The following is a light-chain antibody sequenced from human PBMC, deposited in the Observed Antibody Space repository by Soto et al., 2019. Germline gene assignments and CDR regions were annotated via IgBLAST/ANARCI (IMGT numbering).Light chain of an antibody. CDR1: SSDVGGYNY. CDR3: SSFAGGGNPVL. J-gene: IGLJ2*01. CDR2: EVT. V-gene: IGLV2-8*01. Sequence: QSALTQPPSASGSLGQSVTISCTGTSSDVGGYNYVSWHQQHPGKAPKVMIYEVTKRPPGVPDRFSGSKSANTASLTVPGLQDEDQADYYCSSFAGGGNPVLLGGGTKLTVL.